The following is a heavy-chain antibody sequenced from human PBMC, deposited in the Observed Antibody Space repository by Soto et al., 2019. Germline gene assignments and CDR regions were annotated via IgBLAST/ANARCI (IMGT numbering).Heavy chain of an antibody. J-gene: IGHJ5*02. CDR3: TKDSTPGLLDL. Sequence: GGSLRLSCAASGFSFSVYGMHWVRQAPGKGLEWVAAISYDGRFTYYADSVKGRFTISRENSKNTLFLHMNSLRPEDTALYYCTKDSTPGLLDLWGQGTLVTVSS. CDR1: GFSFSVYG. D-gene: IGHD2-15*01. CDR2: ISYDGRFT. V-gene: IGHV3-30*18.